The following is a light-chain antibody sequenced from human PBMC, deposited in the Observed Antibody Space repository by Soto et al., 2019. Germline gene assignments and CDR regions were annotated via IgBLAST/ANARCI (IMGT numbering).Light chain of an antibody. CDR3: QQRSNWWT. CDR2: DAS. Sequence: DSDKTQPPSSPGAAFGFRFTLTCRASQSISSWLAWYQQKPGKAPKLLIYDASSLESGVPSRSSGSGSGTEFTLAISRLETEDFAVYYCQQRSNWWTFGQGTKVDI. V-gene: IGKV1-5*01. CDR1: QSISSW. J-gene: IGKJ1*01.